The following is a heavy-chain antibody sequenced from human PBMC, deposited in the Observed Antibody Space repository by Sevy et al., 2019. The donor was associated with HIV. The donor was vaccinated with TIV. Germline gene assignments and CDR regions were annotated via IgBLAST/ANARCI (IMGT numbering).Heavy chain of an antibody. CDR1: GFTFTSSA. CDR3: AAADSYSSGWYPNYAMDV. Sequence: ASVKVSCEASGFTFTSSAMQWVRQARGQRLEWIGWIVVGYGNTNYAQKFRERVTITRDMSTSTAYMELSSLRSEDTAVYYCAAADSYSSGWYPNYAMDVWGQGTTVTVSS. CDR2: IVVGYGNT. J-gene: IGHJ6*02. V-gene: IGHV1-58*02. D-gene: IGHD6-19*01.